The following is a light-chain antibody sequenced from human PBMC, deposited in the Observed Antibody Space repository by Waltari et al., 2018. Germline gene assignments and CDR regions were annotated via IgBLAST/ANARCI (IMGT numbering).Light chain of an antibody. V-gene: IGLV3-21*04. Sequence: SYVVTQSPSVSVAPGETARITCGGDNIGSKSVHWYQQRPGQAPVLVISYDSDRPSGIPERFSGSNAGNTATLTISWVEADDEAYYYCLVWHSTTDHHGVFGGGTKLTVL. J-gene: IGLJ2*01. CDR3: LVWHSTTDHHGV. CDR1: NIGSKS. CDR2: YDS.